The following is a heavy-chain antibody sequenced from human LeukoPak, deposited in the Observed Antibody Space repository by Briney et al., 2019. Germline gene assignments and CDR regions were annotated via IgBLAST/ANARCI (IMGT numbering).Heavy chain of an antibody. V-gene: IGHV3-48*03. J-gene: IGHJ5*01. D-gene: IGHD5-24*01. CDR2: ISITSNTI. CDR3: ARGGLDAYDS. Sequence: GGSLRLSCAASGFSFRDYEMNWVRQAPGKGLEWVSYISITSNTIHYADSVKGRFTISRDNTRNSLHLQMTRLRADDTAVYYCARGGLDAYDSWGQGTLVTVSS. CDR1: GFSFRDYE.